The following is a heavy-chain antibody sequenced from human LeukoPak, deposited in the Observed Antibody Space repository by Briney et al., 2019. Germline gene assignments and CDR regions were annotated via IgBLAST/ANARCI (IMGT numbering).Heavy chain of an antibody. CDR3: ARPPSQWLVGGYFDY. D-gene: IGHD6-19*01. J-gene: IGHJ4*02. CDR2: IYPGDSDT. CDR1: GYSFTTYW. Sequence: GESLKISCKGSGYSFTTYWIGWVRQMPGKGLKWMGIIYPGDSDTRYSPSFQGQVTISADKSISTAYLQWSSLKASDTAMYYCARPPSQWLVGGYFDYWGQGTLVTVSS. V-gene: IGHV5-51*01.